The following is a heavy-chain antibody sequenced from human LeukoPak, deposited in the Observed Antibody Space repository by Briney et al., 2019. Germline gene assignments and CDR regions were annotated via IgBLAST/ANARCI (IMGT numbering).Heavy chain of an antibody. D-gene: IGHD1-26*01. Sequence: GGSLRLSCAASGFTFDDSVMHWVRQPLGKGLEWVSLISWDGGTTYYADSVKGRFTISRDNSKNSLYLQMNSLRAEDTALYYCAKDYSGSYESWGQGTLVTVFS. V-gene: IGHV3-43D*03. CDR1: GFTFDDSV. CDR2: ISWDGGTT. J-gene: IGHJ5*02. CDR3: AKDYSGSYES.